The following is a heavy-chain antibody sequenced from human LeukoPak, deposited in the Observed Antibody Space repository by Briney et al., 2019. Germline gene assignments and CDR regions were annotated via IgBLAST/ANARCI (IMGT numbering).Heavy chain of an antibody. CDR1: GGSISSGSYY. D-gene: IGHD3-3*01. CDR2: IYYSGST. V-gene: IGHV4-31*03. Sequence: SETLSLTCTVSGGSISSGSYYWSWIRQPPGKGLEWIGYIYYSGSTYYNPSLKSRVTISVDTSKNQFSLKLSSVTAADTAVYYCARYDYDFWSGPTWGQGTLVTVSS. CDR3: ARYDYDFWSGPT. J-gene: IGHJ5*02.